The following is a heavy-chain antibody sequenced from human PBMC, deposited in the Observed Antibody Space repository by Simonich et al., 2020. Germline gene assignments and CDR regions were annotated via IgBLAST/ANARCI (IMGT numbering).Heavy chain of an antibody. D-gene: IGHD1-1*01. V-gene: IGHV1-2*02. CDR3: ARSSDLLNWNDGPYY. CDR1: GYTFTGSY. CDR2: TNPNRGGK. J-gene: IGHJ4*02. Sequence: QVQLVQSGAEVKKPGASVKVSCKASGYTFTGSYMHWVRKAPGKGLEWRGWTNPNRGGKNDEQKFQGRVTMTRDTSISTAYMELSRLRSDDTAVYYCARSSDLLNWNDGPYYWGQGTLVTVSS.